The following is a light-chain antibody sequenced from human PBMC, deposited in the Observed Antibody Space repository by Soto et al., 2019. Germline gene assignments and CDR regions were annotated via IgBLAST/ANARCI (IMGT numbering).Light chain of an antibody. Sequence: EIVLTQSPATLSLSPGERATLSCRASQSVSSYLAWYQQKPGQAPRLLIYDASNRATGIPARFSGSGSGTDFTLTISSLEPEDFVVYYCQQRRNWPPVFGQGTRLEIK. J-gene: IGKJ5*01. V-gene: IGKV3-11*01. CDR3: QQRRNWPPV. CDR2: DAS. CDR1: QSVSSY.